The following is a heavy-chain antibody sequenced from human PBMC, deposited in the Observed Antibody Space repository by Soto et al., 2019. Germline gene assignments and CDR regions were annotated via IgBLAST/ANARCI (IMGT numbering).Heavy chain of an antibody. J-gene: IGHJ5*02. CDR1: GYIFSAYY. Sequence: QVQLVQSGAEVRTPGASVKVSCKASGYIFSAYYIHWVRQVPGQGLEWMGIINPSGGTTTYAQEFQGRVTMTRDTSTSTVYMELGSLRSEDTAMYYCARSYCGGDCPNNWFDPWGQGTLVTVSS. CDR3: ARSYCGGDCPNNWFDP. V-gene: IGHV1-46*01. CDR2: INPSGGTT. D-gene: IGHD2-21*02.